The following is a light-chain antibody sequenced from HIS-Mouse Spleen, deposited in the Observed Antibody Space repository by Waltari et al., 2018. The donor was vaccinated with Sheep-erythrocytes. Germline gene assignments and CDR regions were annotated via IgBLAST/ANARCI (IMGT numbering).Light chain of an antibody. Sequence: SYELTQPPSVSVSPGQTARITCSGDALPKKYAYWYQQKSGQAPVLVIYEDSKRPSWIPACFSCSSSGTMATLTISGAQVEDEADYYCYSTDSSGNHRVFGGGTKLTVL. CDR1: ALPKKY. V-gene: IGLV3-10*01. J-gene: IGLJ2*01. CDR2: EDS. CDR3: YSTDSSGNHRV.